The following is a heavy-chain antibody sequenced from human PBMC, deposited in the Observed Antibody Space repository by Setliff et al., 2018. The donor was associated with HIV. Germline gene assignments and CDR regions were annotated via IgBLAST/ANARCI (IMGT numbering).Heavy chain of an antibody. CDR1: GYSISSGYY. D-gene: IGHD3-9*01. Sequence: PSETLSLTCDVSGYSISSGYYWGWIRQSPGKGLEWIATIYHTGSTYYNPSLKSRVTISVDTSKNHFSLKVTSMTAADTAIYYCARVATGPESFDIWGQGTMVTVSS. CDR2: IYHTGST. CDR3: ARVATGPESFDI. V-gene: IGHV4-38-2*01. J-gene: IGHJ3*02.